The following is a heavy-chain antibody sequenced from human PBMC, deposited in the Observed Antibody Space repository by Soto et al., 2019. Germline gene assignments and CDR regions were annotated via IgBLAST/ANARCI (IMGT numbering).Heavy chain of an antibody. CDR1: GYTFINYG. CDR2: ITPYNGNT. V-gene: IGHV1-18*01. Sequence: QVQLVQSGAEVKKPGASVKVSCKASGYTFINYGISWVRQAPGQGLEWMGWITPYNGNTNYAQKHQGRVTMTTDTAPGTAYLELRSRRSDDTAMYCCARGAGFLEYWGQGTLVTVSS. D-gene: IGHD2-15*01. J-gene: IGHJ4*02. CDR3: ARGAGFLEY.